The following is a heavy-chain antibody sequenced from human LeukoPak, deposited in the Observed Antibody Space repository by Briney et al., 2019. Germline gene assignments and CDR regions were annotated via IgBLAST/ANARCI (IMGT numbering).Heavy chain of an antibody. CDR2: VSYDGSDK. D-gene: IGHD3-22*01. V-gene: IGHV3-30-3*01. J-gene: IGHJ5*02. Sequence: GGSLRLSCAASGFTFSSYAMSWVRQAPGKGLEWVAVVSYDGSDKYYADSVKGRFTISRDNSKNTLYLQMNSLRAEDTAVYYCARDRDSSGENWFDLWGQGTLVTVSS. CDR3: ARDRDSSGENWFDL. CDR1: GFTFSSYA.